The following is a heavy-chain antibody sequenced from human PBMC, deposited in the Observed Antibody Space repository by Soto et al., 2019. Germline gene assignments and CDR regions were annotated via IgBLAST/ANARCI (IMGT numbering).Heavy chain of an antibody. J-gene: IGHJ4*02. V-gene: IGHV3-21*01. Sequence: KAGGSLRLSCAASGFTFSSHSMNWVRQAPGKGLEWAASIYRSSVFRFGPNEFYADSVRGRFIISRDNTDNLVLLQMDSLRVEDTAVYYCAREFSSQLPLDYWGQGTLVTVSS. CDR2: IYRSSVFRFGPNE. CDR3: AREFSSQLPLDY. CDR1: GFTFSSHS.